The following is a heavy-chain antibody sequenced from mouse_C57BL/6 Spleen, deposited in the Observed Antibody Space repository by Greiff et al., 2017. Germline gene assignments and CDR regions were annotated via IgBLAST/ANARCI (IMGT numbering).Heavy chain of an antibody. V-gene: IGHV6-3*01. J-gene: IGHJ2*01. D-gene: IGHD1-1*01. CDR2: IRLKSDNYAT. CDR1: GFTFSNYW. Sequence: EVKVEESGGGLVQPGGSMKLSCVASGFTFSNYWMNWVRQSPEKGLEWVAQIRLKSDNYATHYAESVKGRFTISRAESKSSVYLQMNNLRAEDTGIYYCTTTVVAHFDYWGQGTTLTVSS. CDR3: TTTVVAHFDY.